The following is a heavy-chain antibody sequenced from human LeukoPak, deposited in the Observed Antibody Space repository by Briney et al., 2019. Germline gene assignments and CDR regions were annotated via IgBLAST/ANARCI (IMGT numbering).Heavy chain of an antibody. CDR2: INHSGST. V-gene: IGHV4-34*01. Sequence: YPSETLSLTCAVYGGSFSGYYWSWIRQPPGKGLEWIGEINHSGSTNYNPSLKSRVTISVDTSKNQFSLKLSSVTAADTAVYYCARDRFYYDSSGPYHDAFDIWGQGTMVTVSS. CDR3: ARDRFYYDSSGPYHDAFDI. D-gene: IGHD3-22*01. CDR1: GGSFSGYY. J-gene: IGHJ3*02.